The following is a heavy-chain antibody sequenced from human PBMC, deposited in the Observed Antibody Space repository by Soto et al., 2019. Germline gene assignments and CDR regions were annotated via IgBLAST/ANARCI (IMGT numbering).Heavy chain of an antibody. CDR1: GYGFTSYA. J-gene: IGHJ4*02. D-gene: IGHD1-26*01. CDR3: ATVVGAIPY. CDR2: LTGYDGNT. V-gene: IGHV1-18*04. Sequence: QIHLVQSGAEVKEPGDSVKVSCKTSGYGFTSYAINWVRQAPGQGLEWMGWLTGYDGNTIYAQNFQGRVTVTTDRSTDSAYMDLRSLRFDDTAIYYCATVVGAIPYWGQGTLVTVSS.